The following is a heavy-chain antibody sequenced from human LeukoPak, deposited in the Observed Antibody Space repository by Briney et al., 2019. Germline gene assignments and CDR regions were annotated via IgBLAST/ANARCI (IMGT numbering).Heavy chain of an antibody. CDR3: ARDHKWAFDY. CDR1: GFTFSGYS. D-gene: IGHD1-26*01. V-gene: IGHV3-21*05. Sequence: GGSLRLSCATSGFTFSGYSMNWVRQAPGRGLEWISYIGLGSGFVSYSDSVKGRFTISRDTARNSVDLQMNSLRADDTAVYYCARDHKWAFDYWGQGTLVTVSS. J-gene: IGHJ4*02. CDR2: IGLGSGFV.